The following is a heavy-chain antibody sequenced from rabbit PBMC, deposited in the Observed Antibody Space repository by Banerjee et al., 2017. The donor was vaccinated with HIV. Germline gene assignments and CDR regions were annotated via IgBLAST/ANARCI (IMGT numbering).Heavy chain of an antibody. J-gene: IGHJ4*01. Sequence: QEQLEESGGDLVKPEGSLTLTCTASGFSFSNKYVMCWVRQAPGKGLEWIACINSSSGNTVYATWAKGRFTISKTSSTTVTLQMTSLTAADTATYFCARNEYTGTAYDLWGPGTLVTVS. V-gene: IGHV1S45*01. D-gene: IGHD7-1*01. CDR1: GFSFSNKYV. CDR3: ARNEYTGTAYDL. CDR2: INSSSGNT.